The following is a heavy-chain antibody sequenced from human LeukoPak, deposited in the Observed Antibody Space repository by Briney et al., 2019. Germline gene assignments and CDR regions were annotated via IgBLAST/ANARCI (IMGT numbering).Heavy chain of an antibody. V-gene: IGHV1-2*02. CDR1: GYTFTGYY. CDR3: ARASKDIVVVVAAYIDY. J-gene: IGHJ4*02. Sequence: ASVKVSCKASGYTFTGYYMHWVRQAPGQGLEWMGGINPNSGGTNYAQKFQGRVTMTRDTSISTAYIELSRLRSDDTAVYYCARASKDIVVVVAAYIDYWGQGTLVTVSS. CDR2: INPNSGGT. D-gene: IGHD2-15*01.